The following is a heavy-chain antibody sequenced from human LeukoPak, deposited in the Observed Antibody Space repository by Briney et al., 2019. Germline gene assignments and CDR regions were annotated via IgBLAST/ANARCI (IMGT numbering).Heavy chain of an antibody. J-gene: IGHJ6*03. Sequence: WETLSLTCTVSGGSISSSSYYWGWIRQPPGKGLEWIGSIYYSGSTYYNPSLKSRVTISVDTSKNQFSLKLSSVTAADTAVYYCARHELYYYYYMDVWGKGTTVTVSS. CDR2: IYYSGST. D-gene: IGHD1-26*01. V-gene: IGHV4-39*01. CDR1: GGSISSSSYY. CDR3: ARHELYYYYYMDV.